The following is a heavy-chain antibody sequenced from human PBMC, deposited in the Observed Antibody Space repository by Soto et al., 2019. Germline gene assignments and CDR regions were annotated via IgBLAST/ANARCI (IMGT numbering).Heavy chain of an antibody. CDR2: FYPGESDT. CDR1: GYSFTSYW. D-gene: IGHD3-10*01. J-gene: IGHJ6*02. V-gene: IGHV5-51*01. CDR3: ARGEGHHYYYYGMDV. Sequence: GESLKISCKGSGYSFTSYWIGWVRQMPGKGLEWMGIFYPGESDTRYSPSFQGQVTISADKSISTAYLQWSSLKASDTAMYYCARGEGHHYYYYGMDVWGQGTTVTVSS.